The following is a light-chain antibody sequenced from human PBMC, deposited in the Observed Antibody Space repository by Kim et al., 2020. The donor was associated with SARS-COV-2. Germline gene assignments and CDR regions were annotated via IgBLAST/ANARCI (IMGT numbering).Light chain of an antibody. CDR3: QNYNTAPRS. Sequence: DIQMTQSPSSLSASIGDRVTITCRASRGISNYLAWYQQKAGKPPKLLISAASTLQSGVPSRFSGSGSGTDFTLTISSLQPEDVATYYCQNYNTAPRSFGQGTKLEI. CDR1: RGISNY. J-gene: IGKJ2*03. CDR2: AAS. V-gene: IGKV1-27*01.